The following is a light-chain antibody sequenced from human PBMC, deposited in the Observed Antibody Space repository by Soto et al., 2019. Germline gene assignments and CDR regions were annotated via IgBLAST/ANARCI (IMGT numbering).Light chain of an antibody. CDR1: QSISSW. Sequence: DIQMTQSPSTLSASVGDRVTITCRASQSISSWLAWYQQKPGKAPKLLIYKASTLKSGVPSRFSGSGSVTEFTLTISSLQPDDFATYYCQHYNSYSEAFGQGTKV. CDR2: KAS. CDR3: QHYNSYSEA. V-gene: IGKV1-5*03. J-gene: IGKJ1*01.